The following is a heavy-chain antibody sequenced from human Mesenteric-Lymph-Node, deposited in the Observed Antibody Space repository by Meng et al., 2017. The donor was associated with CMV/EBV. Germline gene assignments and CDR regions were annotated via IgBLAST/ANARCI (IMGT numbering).Heavy chain of an antibody. CDR1: GGTFSSST. CDR3: ARGSLREYSSSSYAFDI. D-gene: IGHD6-6*01. J-gene: IGHJ3*02. Sequence: SVKVSCKASGGTFSSSTISWVRQATCHGLAWMGRIIPILGIANSAQQFQGRVTITADNSPSTAYMELSSLRSEDMAVYYCARGSLREYSSSSYAFDIWGQGTMVTVSS. CDR2: IIPILGIA. V-gene: IGHV1-69*02.